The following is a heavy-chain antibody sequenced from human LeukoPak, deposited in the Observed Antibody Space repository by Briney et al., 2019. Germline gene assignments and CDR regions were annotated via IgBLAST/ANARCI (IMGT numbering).Heavy chain of an antibody. CDR2: IKEDGGEK. Sequence: GGSLRLSCAASGFTFSFSWMGWVRQAPGKGLEWVAFIKEDGGEKYYVDSVKGRFTIPRDNAKNSLYLQMNNLRVEDTALYYCTRGQSYCGADCYSDWGQGTLVTVSS. V-gene: IGHV3-7*01. D-gene: IGHD2-21*02. J-gene: IGHJ4*02. CDR1: GFTFSFSW. CDR3: TRGQSYCGADCYSD.